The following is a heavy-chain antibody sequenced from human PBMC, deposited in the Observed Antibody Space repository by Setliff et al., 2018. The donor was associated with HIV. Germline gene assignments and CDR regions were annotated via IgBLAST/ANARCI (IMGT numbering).Heavy chain of an antibody. CDR2: IKEDGSVK. Sequence: SLKISCAASGFTFSTFWMSWVRQAPGKGLEFVANIKEDGSVKNYVDSVKGRFTISRDNTKNLVYLQMSVLRAEDTATYYCARDPGSSAFDYWGQGAPVTVSS. D-gene: IGHD1-26*01. J-gene: IGHJ4*02. CDR1: GFTFSTFW. CDR3: ARDPGSSAFDY. V-gene: IGHV3-7*03.